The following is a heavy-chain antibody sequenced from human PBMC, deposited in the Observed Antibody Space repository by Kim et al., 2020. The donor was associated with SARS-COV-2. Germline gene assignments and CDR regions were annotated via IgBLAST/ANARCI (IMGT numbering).Heavy chain of an antibody. CDR1: GFTFDDYG. V-gene: IGHV3-20*01. Sequence: GGSLRLSCAASGFTFDDYGMSWVRQAPGKGLEWVSGINWNGGSTGYADSVKGRFTISRDNAKNSLYLQMNSLRAEDTALYHCVGGRYYYYGMDVWGQGTTVTVSS. J-gene: IGHJ6*02. CDR2: INWNGGST. CDR3: VGGRYYYYGMDV.